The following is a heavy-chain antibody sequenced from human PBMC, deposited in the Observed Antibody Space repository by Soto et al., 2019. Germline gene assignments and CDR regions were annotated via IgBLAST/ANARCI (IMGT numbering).Heavy chain of an antibody. CDR3: ARRTVNIRTFYSGLKTHCFDY. D-gene: IGHD6-19*01. V-gene: IGHV4-39*01. J-gene: IGHJ4*02. Sequence: SETLSLTCAVSGDSMSSSDYYWGWIRQPPGKGLEWIGSINYSGSTYYNPSLQSRVAISVDTSKNQFSLKLKSVTAADTAIYYCARRTVNIRTFYSGLKTHCFDYWGQGAPVTSPQ. CDR2: INYSGST. CDR1: GDSMSSSDYY.